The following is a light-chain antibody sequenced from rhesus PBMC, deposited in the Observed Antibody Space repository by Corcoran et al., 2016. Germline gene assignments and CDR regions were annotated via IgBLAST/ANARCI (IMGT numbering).Light chain of an antibody. CDR1: QGISRW. J-gene: IGKJ2*01. CDR3: QQYNSAPFS. Sequence: DIQMTQSPSSLSASVGDRVTITWRASQGISRWLAWYQQKPGKAPKLLIHKASSLQSGVPSRFSGCGSGTDFTLTISSLHPDDFATYYFQQYNSAPFSFGQGPKVEIK. V-gene: IGKV1-21*01. CDR2: KAS.